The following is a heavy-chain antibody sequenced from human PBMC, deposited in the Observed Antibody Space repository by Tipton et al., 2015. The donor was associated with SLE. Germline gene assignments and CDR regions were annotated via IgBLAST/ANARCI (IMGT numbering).Heavy chain of an antibody. Sequence: LRLSCSVYGGSMGTYYWSWIRQSSERGLEWIGHIYYGGTTNYNPSLESRVIMSVDTSSNQIFLTVESVTAADTGIYYCARQRNWDRRGALDVWSEGTVVTVSS. V-gene: IGHV4-59*01. CDR1: GGSMGTYY. CDR2: IYYGGTT. D-gene: IGHD7-27*01. CDR3: ARQRNWDRRGALDV. J-gene: IGHJ3*01.